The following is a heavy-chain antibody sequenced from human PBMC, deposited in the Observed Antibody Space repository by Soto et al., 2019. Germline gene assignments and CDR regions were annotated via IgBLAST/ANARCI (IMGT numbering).Heavy chain of an antibody. V-gene: IGHV3-74*01. Sequence: GGSLRLSCAASGFTFSSYWMHWVRQAPGKGLVWVSRINSDGSSTSYADSVKGRFTISRDNAKNTLYLQMNSLRAEDTAVYYCARDFPYCSGGSCEDYFDYWGQGTLVTVSS. CDR3: ARDFPYCSGGSCEDYFDY. J-gene: IGHJ4*02. CDR2: INSDGSST. CDR1: GFTFSSYW. D-gene: IGHD2-15*01.